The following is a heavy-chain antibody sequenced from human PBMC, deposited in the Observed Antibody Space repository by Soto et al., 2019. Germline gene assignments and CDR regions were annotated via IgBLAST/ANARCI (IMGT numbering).Heavy chain of an antibody. CDR3: ARAIRVVPAAPPSKKTTVTTRRNYYYMDV. V-gene: IGHV1-8*01. J-gene: IGHJ6*03. CDR2: MNPNSGNT. CDR1: GYTFTSYD. Sequence: QVQLVQSGAEVKKPGASVKVSCKASGYTFTSYDINWVRQATGQGLEWMGWMNPNSGNTGYAQKFQGRVTMTRNTSISTAYMELSSLRSEDTAVYYCARAIRVVPAAPPSKKTTVTTRRNYYYMDVWGKGTTVTVSS. D-gene: IGHD2-2*01.